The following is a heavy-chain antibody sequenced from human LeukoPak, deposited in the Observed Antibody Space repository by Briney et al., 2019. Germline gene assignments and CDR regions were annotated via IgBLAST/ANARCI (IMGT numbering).Heavy chain of an antibody. CDR1: GFTFSSYW. D-gene: IGHD3-3*01. J-gene: IGHJ6*03. CDR2: INSDGSST. CDR3: ARDQPTYYDFWSGYYNHMDV. Sequence: GGSLRLSCAASGFTFSSYWMHWFRQAPGKGLVWVSRINSDGSSTSYADSVKGRFTISRDNAKNTLYLQMNSLRAEDTAVYYCARDQPTYYDFWSGYYNHMDVWGKGTTVTVSS. V-gene: IGHV3-74*01.